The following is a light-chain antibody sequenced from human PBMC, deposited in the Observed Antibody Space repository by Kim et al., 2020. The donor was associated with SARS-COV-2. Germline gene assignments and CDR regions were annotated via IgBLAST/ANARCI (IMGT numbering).Light chain of an antibody. V-gene: IGLV3-19*01. CDR2: GKN. CDR1: SLRIYY. CDR3: NSRDRSGNRLV. Sequence: ALGQTVRITCQGDSLRIYYASWYQQKPGQAPVLVIYGKNNRPSGIPDRFSGSWSGNTASLTITGAQAEDEADYYCNSRDRSGNRLVFGGGTQLTVL. J-gene: IGLJ2*01.